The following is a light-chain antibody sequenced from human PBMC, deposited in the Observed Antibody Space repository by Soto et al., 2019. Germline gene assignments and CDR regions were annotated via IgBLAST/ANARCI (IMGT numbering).Light chain of an antibody. CDR3: QQYTSSLIT. J-gene: IGKJ5*01. CDR2: GAP. Sequence: QSPGTLSLSPGERATLSCRASQTISSNYLAWYQQKPGQAPRLLIYGAPGRATGIPDRFSGSGSGTDFTLTISRLEPEDFAVYYCQQYTSSLITFGQGTRLEIK. CDR1: QTISSNY. V-gene: IGKV3-20*01.